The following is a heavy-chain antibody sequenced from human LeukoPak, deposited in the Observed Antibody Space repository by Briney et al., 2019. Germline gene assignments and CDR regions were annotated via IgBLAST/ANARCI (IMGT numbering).Heavy chain of an antibody. CDR2: IYYSGST. CDR3: ARDRVGRAVAVAGTSNWFDP. D-gene: IGHD6-19*01. CDR1: GVSISSGDYY. J-gene: IGHJ5*02. V-gene: IGHV4-30-4*01. Sequence: PSETLSLTCTVSGVSISSGDYYWSWIRQPPGKGLEWIGYIYYSGSTYYNPSLKSRVTISVDTSKNQFSLKLSSVTAADTAVYYCARDRVGRAVAVAGTSNWFDPWGQGTLVTVSS.